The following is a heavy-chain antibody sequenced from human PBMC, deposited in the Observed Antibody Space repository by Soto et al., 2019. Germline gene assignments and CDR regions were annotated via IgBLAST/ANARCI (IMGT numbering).Heavy chain of an antibody. CDR2: IDPSDSYR. CDR3: ARTRMRPTNYAMDV. J-gene: IGHJ6*02. D-gene: IGHD2-8*01. V-gene: IGHV5-10-1*01. Sequence: GESLKISCKGSGDSFLDYWISWVRQMPGKGLEWMGRIDPSDSYRTYSPSFQGHVTISVDKSITTAYLQWSSLKASDTAIYYCARTRMRPTNYAMDVCGQGTTVTV. CDR1: GDSFLDYW.